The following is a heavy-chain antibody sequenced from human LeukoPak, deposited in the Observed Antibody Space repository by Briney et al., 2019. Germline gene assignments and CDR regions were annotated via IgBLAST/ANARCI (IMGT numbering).Heavy chain of an antibody. CDR3: ARGSISLRSLDY. Sequence: SETLSLTCAVYGGSLSGYYWSWIRQPPGKGLEWIGEINHSGSTNYNPSLKSRVTISVDTSKNQFSLKLSSVTAADTAVYYCARGSISLRSLDYWGQGTLVTVSS. V-gene: IGHV4-34*01. J-gene: IGHJ4*02. CDR1: GGSLSGYY. CDR2: INHSGST. D-gene: IGHD3-16*01.